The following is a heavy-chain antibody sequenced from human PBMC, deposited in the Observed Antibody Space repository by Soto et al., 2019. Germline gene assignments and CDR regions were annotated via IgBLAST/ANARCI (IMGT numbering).Heavy chain of an antibody. CDR3: ARANVYTLGAGAWFDP. V-gene: IGHV4-4*07. CDR1: GGSISSYY. D-gene: IGHD1-26*01. CDR2: IYTSGST. Sequence: SETLSVTCTVSGGSISSYYWSWIRQPAGKGLEWIGRIYTSGSTNYNPSLKSRVTMSVDTSKNQFSLKLSSVTAADTAVYYCARANVYTLGAGAWFDPWGQGTLVTVSS. J-gene: IGHJ5*02.